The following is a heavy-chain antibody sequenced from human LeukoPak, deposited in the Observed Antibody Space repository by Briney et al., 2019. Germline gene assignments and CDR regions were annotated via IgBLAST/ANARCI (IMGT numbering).Heavy chain of an antibody. D-gene: IGHD3-10*01. Sequence: SQTLSLTCAVSGDSISSGDYSWSWLRQPPGKGLEWIGYIFHSGNSYYNPSLKSRVTISVDKSKNQFSLRLTSVTAADTAVYYCARELWFVNAPGSWLDLWGQGTLVTVSS. V-gene: IGHV4-30-2*01. CDR1: GDSISSGDYS. CDR2: IFHSGNS. J-gene: IGHJ5*02. CDR3: ARELWFVNAPGSWLDL.